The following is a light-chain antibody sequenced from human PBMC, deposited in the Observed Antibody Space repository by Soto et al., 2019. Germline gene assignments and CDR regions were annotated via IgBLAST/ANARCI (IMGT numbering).Light chain of an antibody. J-gene: IGLJ1*01. CDR3: SSYTSSTNYV. V-gene: IGLV2-14*01. Sequence: SALTPPASVSGSPGQSITISCTGTSSDVGGYNYVSWYQQHPGKAPKLMIYDVSNRPSGVSNRFSGSKSGNTASLTISGLQAEDEADYYCSSYTSSTNYVFGTGTKATVL. CDR1: SSDVGGYNY. CDR2: DVS.